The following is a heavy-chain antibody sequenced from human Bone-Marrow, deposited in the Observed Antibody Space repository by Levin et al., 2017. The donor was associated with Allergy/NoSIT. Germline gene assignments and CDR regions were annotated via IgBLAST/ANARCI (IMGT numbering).Heavy chain of an antibody. J-gene: IGHJ4*02. CDR2: IKQDGSEK. V-gene: IGHV3-7*01. CDR1: GFTFSSFW. D-gene: IGHD3-16*02. CDR3: ARSLSVSY. Sequence: HTGGSLRLSCAASGFTFSSFWMTWVRQAPGKGLEWVATIKQDGSEKKYVDSVKGRFTISRDNAKNSLYLQMNSLRAEDTAAYYCARSLSVSYWGQGTLVTVSS.